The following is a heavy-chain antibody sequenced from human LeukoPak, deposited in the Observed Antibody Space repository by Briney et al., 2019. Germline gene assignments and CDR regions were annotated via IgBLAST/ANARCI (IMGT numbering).Heavy chain of an antibody. CDR3: ARAGTELEYYYYYMDV. Sequence: GESLRLSCAASGFTFTNYAMTWVRQAPGKGLEWVSSISGSDSKTYYADSVKGRFTISRDNAKNTVYLQMNSLRAEDTAVYYCARAGTELEYYYYYMDVWGKGTTVTVSS. V-gene: IGHV3-23*01. D-gene: IGHD6-13*01. CDR1: GFTFTNYA. CDR2: ISGSDSKT. J-gene: IGHJ6*03.